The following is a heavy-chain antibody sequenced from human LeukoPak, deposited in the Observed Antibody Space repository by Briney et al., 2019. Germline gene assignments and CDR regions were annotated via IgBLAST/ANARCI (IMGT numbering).Heavy chain of an antibody. J-gene: IGHJ6*03. V-gene: IGHV1-69*06. D-gene: IGHD2-21*02. CDR1: GGTFSSYA. CDR2: IIPIFGTA. CDR3: ARVIVVVTGVMGCYYYMDV. Sequence: VASVKVSCKASGGTFSSYAISWVRQAPGQGLEWMGGIIPIFGTANYAQKFQGRVTITADKSTSTAYMELSSLRSEDTAVYYCARVIVVVTGVMGCYYYMDVWGKGTTVTVSS.